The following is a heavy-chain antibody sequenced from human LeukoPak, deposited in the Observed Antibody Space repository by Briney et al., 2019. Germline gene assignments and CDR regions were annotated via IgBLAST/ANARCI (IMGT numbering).Heavy chain of an antibody. CDR1: GFTFSSYW. Sequence: GSLRLSCAASGFTFSSYWMSWVRQAPGKGLEWVANIKEDGSEKNYVDSVKGRFTISRDNAKNSLYLQMNSLRAEDTAVYYCAKDLYYYYYMDVWGKGTTVTISS. V-gene: IGHV3-7*01. CDR3: AKDLYYYYYMDV. J-gene: IGHJ6*03. CDR2: IKEDGSEK.